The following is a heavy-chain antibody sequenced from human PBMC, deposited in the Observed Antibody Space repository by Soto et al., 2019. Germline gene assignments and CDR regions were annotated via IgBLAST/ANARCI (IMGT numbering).Heavy chain of an antibody. CDR2: IYYSGST. CDR1: GGSISSSSYY. CDR3: ARLHSSCWYGSGGYWYFDL. D-gene: IGHD6-19*01. Sequence: QLQLQESGPGLVKPSETLSLTCTVSGGSISSSSYYWGWIRQPPGKGLEWIGSIYYSGSTYYNPSLKSRVTISVDTSKNQFSLKLSSVTAADTAVYYCARLHSSCWYGSGGYWYFDLWGRGTLVTVSS. V-gene: IGHV4-39*01. J-gene: IGHJ2*01.